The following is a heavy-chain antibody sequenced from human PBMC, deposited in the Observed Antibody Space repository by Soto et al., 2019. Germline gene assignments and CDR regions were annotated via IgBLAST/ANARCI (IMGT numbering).Heavy chain of an antibody. CDR3: ARSYDFWSGYPDY. Sequence: TVSGGSISSYYWSWIRQPPGKGLEWIGYIYYSGSTNYNPSLKSRVTISVDTSKNQFSLKLSSVTAADTAVYYCARSYDFWSGYPDYWGQGTLVTVSS. D-gene: IGHD3-3*01. V-gene: IGHV4-59*01. CDR2: IYYSGST. J-gene: IGHJ4*02. CDR1: GGSISSYY.